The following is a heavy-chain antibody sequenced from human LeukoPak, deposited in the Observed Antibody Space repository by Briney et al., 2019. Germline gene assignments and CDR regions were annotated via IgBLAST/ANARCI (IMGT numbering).Heavy chain of an antibody. V-gene: IGHV3-21*01. CDR3: ARDGSGSYYGYFDY. D-gene: IGHD1-26*01. J-gene: IGHJ4*02. CDR1: GFTFSTYS. CDR2: ISGSGTYI. Sequence: GGSLRLSCAASGFTFSTYSMNWVRQAPGQGPEWVSSISGSGTYIFYADSVKGRFTFSRDNAKNSLYLQMNSLSAEDTAVYYCARDGSGSYYGYFDYWGQGTLVTVSS.